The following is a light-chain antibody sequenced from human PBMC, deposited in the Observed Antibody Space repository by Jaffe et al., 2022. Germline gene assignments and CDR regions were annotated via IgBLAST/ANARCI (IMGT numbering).Light chain of an antibody. CDR1: QSVSTY. CDR2: DAS. Sequence: EIVLTQSPATLSLSPGERATLSCRASQSVSTYLAWYQQKPGQAPRLLIHDASHRATGIPGRFSGSGSGTDFTLTISSLEPEDFALYYCQQRSNWGLTFGGGTKVEIK. V-gene: IGKV3-11*01. J-gene: IGKJ4*01. CDR3: QQRSNWGLT.